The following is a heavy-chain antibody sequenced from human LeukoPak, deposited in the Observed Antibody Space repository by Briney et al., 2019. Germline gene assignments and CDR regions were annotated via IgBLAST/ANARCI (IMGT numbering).Heavy chain of an antibody. CDR3: AKDHYGGNHYYFGMDV. V-gene: IGHV3-23*01. D-gene: IGHD4-23*01. CDR2: ISTTGDHT. CDR1: GLTFSTYG. J-gene: IGHJ6*02. Sequence: GGSLRLSCAASGLTFSTYGMHWVRQAPGKRLEWVSAISTTGDHTDYADSVKGRFTISGDNSKNTLYLQMDSLSAEDTAVYYCAKDHYGGNHYYFGMDVWGQGTTVTVSS.